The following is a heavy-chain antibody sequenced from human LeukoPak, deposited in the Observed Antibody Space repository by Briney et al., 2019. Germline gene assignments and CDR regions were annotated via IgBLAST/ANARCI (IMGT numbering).Heavy chain of an antibody. CDR3: ARDSGSYPSFDY. CDR2: IRYDGSNK. Sequence: GGSLRLSCAASGFTFSSYGMHWVRQAPGKGLEWVAFIRYDGSNKYHADSVKGRFTISRDNSTNTLYLQMNSLRAEDTAVYYCARDSGSYPSFDYWGQGTLVTVSS. J-gene: IGHJ4*02. CDR1: GFTFSSYG. V-gene: IGHV3-30*02. D-gene: IGHD1-26*01.